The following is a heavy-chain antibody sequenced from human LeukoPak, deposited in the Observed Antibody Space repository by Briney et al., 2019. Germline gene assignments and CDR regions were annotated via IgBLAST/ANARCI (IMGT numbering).Heavy chain of an antibody. CDR1: VGTFSSYA. Sequence: SVKVSCKASVGTFSSYAISWVRQAPGQGLEWMGGMIPIFGTANYAQKFQGRVTITTDESTSTAYMELSSLRSEDTAVYYCARGGGYGDYMDVWGKGTTVTFSS. J-gene: IGHJ6*03. CDR2: MIPIFGTA. V-gene: IGHV1-69*05. D-gene: IGHD5-12*01. CDR3: ARGGGYGDYMDV.